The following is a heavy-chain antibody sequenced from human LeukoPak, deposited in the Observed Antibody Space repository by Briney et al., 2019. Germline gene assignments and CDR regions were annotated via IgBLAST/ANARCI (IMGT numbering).Heavy chain of an antibody. D-gene: IGHD3-22*01. CDR2: IYYTRST. CDR1: GGSISSSSYY. Sequence: PSETLSLTCTVSGGSISSSSYYWGWIRQPPGKGLEWIGSIYYTRSTYYNPSLKSRVTISVDTSKNQFSLKLTSVTAADTAVYYCARGVTMVVVVIHDWYFDLWGRGTLVTVSS. V-gene: IGHV4-39*01. CDR3: ARGVTMVVVVIHDWYFDL. J-gene: IGHJ2*01.